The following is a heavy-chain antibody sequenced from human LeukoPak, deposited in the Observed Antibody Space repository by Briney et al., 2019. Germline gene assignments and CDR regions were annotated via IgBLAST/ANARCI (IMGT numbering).Heavy chain of an antibody. J-gene: IGHJ4*02. Sequence: GGSLRLSCAASGFTFSSYSMNWVRQAPRKGLEWVSYISSSSSTIYYADSVKGRFTISRDNAKNSLYLQMNSLRDEDTAVYYCARVGTTGRNAYFDYWGQGTLVTVSS. V-gene: IGHV3-48*02. CDR1: GFTFSSYS. CDR2: ISSSSSTI. D-gene: IGHD1-7*01. CDR3: ARVGTTGRNAYFDY.